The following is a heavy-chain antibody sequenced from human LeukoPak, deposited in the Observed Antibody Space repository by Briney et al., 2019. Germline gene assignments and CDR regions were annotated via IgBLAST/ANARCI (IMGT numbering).Heavy chain of an antibody. Sequence: SETLSLTCTVSGGSISSSSYYWGWIRQPPGKGLEWIGSIYYSGSTYYNPSLKSRVAISVDTSKNQFSLKLSSVTAADTAVYYCARRGGGSYYDYYYGMDVWGQGTTVTVSS. J-gene: IGHJ6*02. CDR2: IYYSGST. V-gene: IGHV4-39*01. CDR1: GGSISSSSYY. D-gene: IGHD1-26*01. CDR3: ARRGGGSYYDYYYGMDV.